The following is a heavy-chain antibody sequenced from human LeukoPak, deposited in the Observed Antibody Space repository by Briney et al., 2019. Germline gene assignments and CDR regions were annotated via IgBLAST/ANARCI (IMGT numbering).Heavy chain of an antibody. Sequence: SETLSLTCTVSGGSVTSGDYYWSWIRQPPGKGLEWIAYMYYSGSTYYNPSLKSRVTVSADTSKNQLSLKLRSVTAADTAVYYCARPYYYDSRIDPWGQGILVTVSS. CDR2: MYYSGST. CDR1: GGSVTSGDYY. D-gene: IGHD3-22*01. CDR3: ARPYYYDSRIDP. J-gene: IGHJ5*02. V-gene: IGHV4-30-4*01.